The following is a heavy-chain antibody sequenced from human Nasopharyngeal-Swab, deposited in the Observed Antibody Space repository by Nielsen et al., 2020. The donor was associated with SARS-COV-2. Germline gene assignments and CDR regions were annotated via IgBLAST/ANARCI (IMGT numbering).Heavy chain of an antibody. D-gene: IGHD6-6*01. J-gene: IGHJ6*03. CDR2: IDPSDSYT. CDR3: ARHSSGSSSLYYYYYYYMDV. V-gene: IGHV5-10-1*01. CDR1: GYRFTSYW. Sequence: GESLKIPRQGSGYRFTSYWISWVRQMPGQGLEWMGRIDPSDSYTNYNPSFQGHVTIPADKSISTAYLHWSSLKASDTAMYYCARHSSGSSSLYYYYYYYMDVWGKGTTVTVSS.